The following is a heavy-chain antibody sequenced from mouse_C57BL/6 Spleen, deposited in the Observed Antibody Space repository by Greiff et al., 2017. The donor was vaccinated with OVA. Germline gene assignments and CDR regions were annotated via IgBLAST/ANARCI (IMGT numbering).Heavy chain of an antibody. CDR2: IYPGDGDT. D-gene: IGHD1-1*01. Sequence: VQLQQSGPELVKPGASVKISCKASGYAFSSSWMNWVKQRPGKGLEWIGRIYPGDGDTNYNGKFKGKATLTADKSSSTAYMQLSSLTSEDSAVYFCARTSITTVVEGFAYWGQGTLVTVSA. CDR1: GYAFSSSW. V-gene: IGHV1-82*01. J-gene: IGHJ3*01. CDR3: ARTSITTVVEGFAY.